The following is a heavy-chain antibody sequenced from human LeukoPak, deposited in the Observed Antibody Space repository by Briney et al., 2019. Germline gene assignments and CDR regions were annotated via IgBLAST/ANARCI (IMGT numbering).Heavy chain of an antibody. V-gene: IGHV3-7*01. Sequence: GGSLRLSCAASGFTFSSYWMSWVRQAPGKGLEWVANIKQDGSEKYYVDSVKGRFTISRDNAKNSLYLQVNSLRAEDRAVYYCAREQIFGVVIIKSYFDYWGQGTLVTVSS. CDR1: GFTFSSYW. CDR3: AREQIFGVVIIKSYFDY. D-gene: IGHD3-3*01. CDR2: IKQDGSEK. J-gene: IGHJ4*02.